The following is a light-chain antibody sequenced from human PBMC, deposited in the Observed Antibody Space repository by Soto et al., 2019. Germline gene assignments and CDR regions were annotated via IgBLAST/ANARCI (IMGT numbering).Light chain of an antibody. Sequence: DIQMPQSPSSPSASVGDRVTITCLSSHDNSNYLNWYQQKPGKAPNLLIYAASTLQSGVPSRFSGSGSGTEFTLTISSLQPEDFATYYCLQHNSYPRAFGQGTKVDIK. CDR1: HDNSNY. V-gene: IGKV1-17*01. CDR3: LQHNSYPRA. CDR2: AAS. J-gene: IGKJ1*01.